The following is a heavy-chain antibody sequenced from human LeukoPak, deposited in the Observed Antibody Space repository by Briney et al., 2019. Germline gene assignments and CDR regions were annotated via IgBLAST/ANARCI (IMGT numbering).Heavy chain of an antibody. CDR1: GGSISTSSYY. Sequence: SETLSLTCTVSGGSISTSSYYWGWIRQPPGKGLECIGNIYYSASTYYNPSLKSRVTISVDTSKNQFSLKLSSVTAADTAVYYCAKTLQGYSSSSIPLYYYYYYMDVWGKGTTVTVSS. CDR3: AKTLQGYSSSSIPLYYYYYYMDV. CDR2: IYYSAST. V-gene: IGHV4-39*07. D-gene: IGHD6-6*01. J-gene: IGHJ6*03.